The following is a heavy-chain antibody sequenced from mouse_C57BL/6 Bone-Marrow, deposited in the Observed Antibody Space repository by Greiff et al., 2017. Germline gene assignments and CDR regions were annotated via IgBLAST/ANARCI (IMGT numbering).Heavy chain of an antibody. J-gene: IGHJ2*01. V-gene: IGHV8-12*01. Sequence: VTLKVSGPGILQSSQTLSLTCSFSGFSLSTSGMGVSWIRQPSGQGLEWLAHTCWADDKRYNPSLNSRLTISKDTSRNQGFLKLTSVDTADTATYYCARLYDYDLYFDYWGQGTTRTVSS. CDR3: ARLYDYDLYFDY. CDR2: TCWADDK. D-gene: IGHD2-4*01. CDR1: GFSLSTSGMG.